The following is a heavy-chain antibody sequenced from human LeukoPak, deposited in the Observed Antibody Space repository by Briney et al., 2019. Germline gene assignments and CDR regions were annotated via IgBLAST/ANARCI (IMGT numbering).Heavy chain of an antibody. CDR2: IKQDGSEK. CDR1: GFTFSSYW. D-gene: IGHD2-2*01. Sequence: GGSLRLSCAASGFTFSSYWMSWVRQAPGKGLEWVANIKQDGSEKYYVDSVKGRFTISRDNAKNSLYLQMNSLRAEDTAVYYCAKGQYCSSTSCLRRNYYGMDVWGQGTTVTVSS. CDR3: AKGQYCSSTSCLRRNYYGMDV. J-gene: IGHJ6*02. V-gene: IGHV3-7*03.